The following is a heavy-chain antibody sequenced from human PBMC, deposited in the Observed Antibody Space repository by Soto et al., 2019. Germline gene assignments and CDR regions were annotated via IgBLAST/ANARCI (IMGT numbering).Heavy chain of an antibody. CDR2: IWDDGSNK. CDR1: GFTFSSYG. Sequence: QVQLVESGGGVVQPGRSLRLSCAASGFTFSSYGMHWVRQAPGKGLEWVAVIWDDGSNKYYADSVKGRFTISRDNSKNTLYLQMNSLRAEDTAVYYCARDQVSTVDYWGQGTLVTVSS. J-gene: IGHJ4*02. CDR3: ARDQVSTVDY. V-gene: IGHV3-33*01.